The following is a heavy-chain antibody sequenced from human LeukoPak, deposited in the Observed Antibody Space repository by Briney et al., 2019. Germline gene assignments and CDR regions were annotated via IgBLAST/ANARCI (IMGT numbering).Heavy chain of an antibody. CDR1: VGSFIGYY. CDR3: ARGLGYCSSTSCRREYFQH. CDR2: INQRGST. J-gene: IGHJ1*01. Sequence: PSRTLSLTCAVYVGSFIGYYWSGIRQPPGKGLDGMGEINQRGSTNYTPSLKSRVTISVATSKNQFSLTLSSVTAADTAVYYCARGLGYCSSTSCRREYFQHWGQGTLVTVSS. D-gene: IGHD2-2*01. V-gene: IGHV4-34*01.